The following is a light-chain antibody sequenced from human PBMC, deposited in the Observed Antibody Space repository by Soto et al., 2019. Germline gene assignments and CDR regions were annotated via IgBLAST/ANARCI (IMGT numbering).Light chain of an antibody. CDR2: GNN. V-gene: IGLV1-40*01. CDR3: QSYDNSLTSHV. CDR1: SSNIGSIYD. J-gene: IGLJ1*01. Sequence: QSVLTQPPSVSGAPGQRVTISCTGSSSNIGSIYDVHWYQQLPGAAPKAVIYGNNNRPSGVSDRFSGSKSGTSASLVITGLQAEDEDDYYCQSYDNSLTSHVFGSGTKLTVL.